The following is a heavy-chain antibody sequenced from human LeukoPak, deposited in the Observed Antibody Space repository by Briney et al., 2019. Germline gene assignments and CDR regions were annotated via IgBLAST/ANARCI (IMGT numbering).Heavy chain of an antibody. V-gene: IGHV4-59*08. D-gene: IGHD2-15*01. J-gene: IGHJ2*01. CDR3: ARFVVVAAAWYFDL. CDR2: IYYSGST. Sequence: PSETLSLTCTVSGGSISSYYWSWIRQPPGKGLEWIGYIYYSGSTSYNPSLKGRVTISVDTSKNQFSLKLSSVTAADTAVYYCARFVVVAAAWYFDLWGRGTLVTVSS. CDR1: GGSISSYY.